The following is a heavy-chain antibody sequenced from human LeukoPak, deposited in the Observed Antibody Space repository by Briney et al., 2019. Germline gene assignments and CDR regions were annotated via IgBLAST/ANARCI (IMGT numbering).Heavy chain of an antibody. CDR3: ARGSGGYWYFDP. D-gene: IGHD3-10*01. Sequence: PGGSLRLSCAASGFTFSSYSMNWVRQAPGKGLEWVSSISSSSSYIYYADSVKGRFTVSRDNAKNSLYLQMNSLRAEDTAVYYCARGSGGYWYFDPWGRGTLVTVSS. V-gene: IGHV3-21*01. J-gene: IGHJ2*01. CDR2: ISSSSSYI. CDR1: GFTFSSYS.